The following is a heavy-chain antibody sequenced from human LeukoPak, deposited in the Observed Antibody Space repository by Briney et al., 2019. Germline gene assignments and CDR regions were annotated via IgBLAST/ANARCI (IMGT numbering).Heavy chain of an antibody. CDR3: AREPGGYNYGYLPFGY. Sequence: GGSLRLSCTASGFTFNNYGMSWVRQAPGKGLEWVSSISSSDTYIYYADSVKGRFTISRDNAKNSLYLQMNSLRAEDTAVYYCAREPGGYNYGYLPFGYWGQGTLVTVSS. CDR1: GFTFNNYG. J-gene: IGHJ4*02. D-gene: IGHD5-18*01. CDR2: ISSSDTYI. V-gene: IGHV3-21*01.